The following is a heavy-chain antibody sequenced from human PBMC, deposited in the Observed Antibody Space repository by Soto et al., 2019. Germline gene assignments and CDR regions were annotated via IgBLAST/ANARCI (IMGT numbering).Heavy chain of an antibody. V-gene: IGHV4-34*01. CDR1: GGSFSGYY. CDR2: INHSGST. D-gene: IGHD3-16*01. CDR3: ARRRGRNKYYYMDV. Sequence: ETLSLTCAVYGGSFSGYYWSWIRQPPGKGLEWIGEINHSGSTNYNPSLKSRVTISVDTSKNQFSLKLSSVTTADTAVYYCARRRGRNKYYYMDVWGKGTTVTVSS. J-gene: IGHJ6*03.